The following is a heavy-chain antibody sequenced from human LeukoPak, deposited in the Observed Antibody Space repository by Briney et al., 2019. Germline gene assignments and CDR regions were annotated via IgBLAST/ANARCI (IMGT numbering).Heavy chain of an antibody. CDR3: ARDGYSDSSGYDYRPSV. Sequence: PSETLSLTCTVSGGSISSYYWSWMRQPPGKGLEWIGYMSYNGRSSYNPSLRSRVTISVDASKKQFSLKLSSVTAADTAVYYCARDGYSDSSGYDYRPSVWGQGTLVTVSS. J-gene: IGHJ4*02. CDR1: GGSISSYY. V-gene: IGHV4-59*01. CDR2: MSYNGRS. D-gene: IGHD3-22*01.